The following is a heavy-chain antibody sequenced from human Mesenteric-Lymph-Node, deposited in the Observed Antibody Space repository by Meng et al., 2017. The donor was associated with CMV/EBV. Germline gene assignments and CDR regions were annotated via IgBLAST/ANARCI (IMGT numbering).Heavy chain of an antibody. CDR2: IKLDNGRT. CDR3: ARDGGSYGTDAFDI. J-gene: IGHJ3*02. CDR1: GFTFTGYY. V-gene: IGHV1-2*02. Sequence: ASVKVSCKSSGFTFTGYYMHWLRQAPGQGLEWMGWIKLDNGRTDYAQKFQGRVTLTRDTSINTAYMELNMLRHDDTAVYYCARDGGSYGTDAFDIWGQGTMVTVSS. D-gene: IGHD3-16*01.